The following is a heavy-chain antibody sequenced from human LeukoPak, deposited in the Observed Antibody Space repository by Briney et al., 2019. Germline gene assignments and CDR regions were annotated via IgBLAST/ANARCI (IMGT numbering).Heavy chain of an antibody. Sequence: GGSLRLSCAASGFTFSSYGMHWVRQAPGKGLEWVAVISYDGSNKYYVDSVKGRFTISRDNSKNTLYLQMNSLRAEDTAVYYCAKGAYWGQGTLVTVSS. CDR1: GFTFSSYG. J-gene: IGHJ4*02. CDR3: AKGAY. V-gene: IGHV3-30*18. CDR2: ISYDGSNK.